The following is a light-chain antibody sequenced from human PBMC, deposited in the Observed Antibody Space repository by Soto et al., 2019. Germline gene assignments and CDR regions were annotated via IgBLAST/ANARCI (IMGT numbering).Light chain of an antibody. Sequence: DIVMTQSPATLSLSPGERATLSCRASQSVDNSFAWYQQKPGQAPRLLIYGASTIATGMPDRFSGSGSATKITLTISSLQCEEYTPYCFTQYNSYPLTVGLGTKWDIK. CDR2: GAS. V-gene: IGKV3-15*01. CDR1: QSVDNS. J-gene: IGKJ3*01. CDR3: TQYNSYPLT.